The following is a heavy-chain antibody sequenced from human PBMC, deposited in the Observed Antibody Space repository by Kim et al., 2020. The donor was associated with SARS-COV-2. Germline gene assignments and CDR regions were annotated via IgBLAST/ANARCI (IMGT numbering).Heavy chain of an antibody. D-gene: IGHD6-13*01. Sequence: GGSLRLSCAASGFTFGSYSMNWVRQAPGKGLEWVSSISSSSSYIYYADSVKGRFTISRDNAKNSLYLQMNSLRAEDTAVYYCASFYAAAAGTGGYYYYGMDVWGQGTTVTVSS. CDR3: ASFYAAAAGTGGYYYYGMDV. V-gene: IGHV3-21*01. J-gene: IGHJ6*02. CDR1: GFTFGSYS. CDR2: ISSSSSYI.